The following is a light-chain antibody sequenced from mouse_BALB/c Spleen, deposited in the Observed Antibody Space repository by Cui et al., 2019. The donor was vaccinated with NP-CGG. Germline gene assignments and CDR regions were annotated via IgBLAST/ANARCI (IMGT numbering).Light chain of an antibody. CDR3: ALWYSNHWV. V-gene: IGLV1*01. J-gene: IGLJ1*01. Sequence: VVVTQESAITTSPGETVTLTCRSSTGAVTTSNYANWVQEKPDHLITGLIGGTNNRAPGVPARFSGSLIGDKAALTITGAQTEDEAIYFCALWYSNHWVFGGGTKLTVL. CDR2: GTN. CDR1: TGAVTTSNY.